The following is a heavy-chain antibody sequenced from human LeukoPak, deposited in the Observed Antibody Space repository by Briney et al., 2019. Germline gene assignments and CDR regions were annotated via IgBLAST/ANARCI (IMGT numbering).Heavy chain of an antibody. D-gene: IGHD4-17*01. V-gene: IGHV1-18*01. J-gene: IGHJ6*03. CDR3: ARVPLGGTTVTYYYYYYMDV. CDR2: ISAYNGNT. CDR1: GYTFTSYG. Sequence: ASVKVSCKASGYTFTSYGISWVRQAPGQGLEWMGWISAYNGNTNYAQKLQGRVTMTTDTSTSTAYMELSSLRSEDTAAYYCARVPLGGTTVTYYYYYYMDVWCQGTLVTVSS.